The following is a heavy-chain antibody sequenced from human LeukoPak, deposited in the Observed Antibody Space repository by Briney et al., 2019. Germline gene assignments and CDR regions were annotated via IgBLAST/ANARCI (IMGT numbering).Heavy chain of an antibody. CDR3: ARDPGSYGDAFDI. CDR1: GYTFTNYG. CDR2: ISAYSGDT. D-gene: IGHD3-16*01. Sequence: GASVKVSCKASGYTFTNYGISWVRQAPGQGLEWMGWISAYSGDTNYAQEFQGRVTMTRDTSTSTAYMELRSLRSDDTAVYYCARDPGSYGDAFDIWGQGTMVTVSA. V-gene: IGHV1-18*01. J-gene: IGHJ3*02.